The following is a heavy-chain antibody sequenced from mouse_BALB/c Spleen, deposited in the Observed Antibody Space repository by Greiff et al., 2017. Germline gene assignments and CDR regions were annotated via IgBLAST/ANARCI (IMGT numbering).Heavy chain of an antibody. CDR3: ARNDDGYHYAMDY. Sequence: VMLQQSGPELVKPGASVKISCTASGYAFSSSWMNWVKQRPGQGLEWIGRIYPGDGDTNYNGKFKGKATLTADKSSSTAYMQLSSLTSVDSAVYFCARNDDGYHYAMDYWGQGTSVTVSS. CDR2: IYPGDGDT. D-gene: IGHD2-3*01. CDR1: GYAFSSSW. J-gene: IGHJ4*01. V-gene: IGHV1-82*01.